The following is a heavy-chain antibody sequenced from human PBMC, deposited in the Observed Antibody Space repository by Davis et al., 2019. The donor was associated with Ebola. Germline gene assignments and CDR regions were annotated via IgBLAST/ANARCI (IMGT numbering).Heavy chain of an antibody. D-gene: IGHD6-25*01. V-gene: IGHV3-30-3*01. CDR2: ISYDGSNK. CDR1: GFTFSSYA. CDR3: AIKAGY. J-gene: IGHJ4*02. Sequence: GGSLRLSCAASGFTFSSYAMHWVRQAPGKGLEWVAVISYDGSNKYYADSVKGRFTISRDNSKNSLYLQMNSLRAEDTAVYYCAIKAGYWGQGTLVTVSS.